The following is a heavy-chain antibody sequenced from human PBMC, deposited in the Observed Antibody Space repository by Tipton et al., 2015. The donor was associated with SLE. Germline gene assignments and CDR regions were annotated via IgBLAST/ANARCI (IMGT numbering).Heavy chain of an antibody. CDR1: GGSISNYY. Sequence: TLSLTCTVSGGSISNYYWSWIRQPPGKGLEWIGYISYSGSTNYNPSLKSRVTISLDTSKNQFSLKLSSVTAADTAVYYCARDYKVTNPDQENFQYWGQGTLVTVSS. V-gene: IGHV4-59*12. J-gene: IGHJ1*01. CDR3: ARDYKVTNPDQENFQY. D-gene: IGHD4-17*01. CDR2: ISYSGST.